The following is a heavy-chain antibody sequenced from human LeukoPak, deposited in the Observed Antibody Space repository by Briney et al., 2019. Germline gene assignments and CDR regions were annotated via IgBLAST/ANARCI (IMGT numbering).Heavy chain of an antibody. D-gene: IGHD2/OR15-2a*01. Sequence: SLRLSCAASGFSFDDYAMHWVRQAPGKGLEWVSGISWNSGSIGYADSMKGRFTISRDNAKNSLYLQLNSLRAEDTALYYCAKDINSTPAAGALAYWGQGTLVAVSS. J-gene: IGHJ4*02. V-gene: IGHV3-9*01. CDR1: GFSFDDYA. CDR2: ISWNSGSI. CDR3: AKDINSTPAAGALAY.